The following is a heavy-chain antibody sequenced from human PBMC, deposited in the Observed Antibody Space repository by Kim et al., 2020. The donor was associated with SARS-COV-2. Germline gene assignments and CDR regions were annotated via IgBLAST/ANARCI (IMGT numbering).Heavy chain of an antibody. CDR1: GGSISSYY. CDR3: VARVEGSGWYLADAFDI. Sequence: SETLSLTCTVSGGSISSYYWSWIRQPPGKGLEWIGYIYYSGSTNYNPSLKSRVTISVDTSKNQFSLKLSSVTAADTAVYYCVARVEGSGWYLADAFDIWGQGTMVTVSS. V-gene: IGHV4-59*01. J-gene: IGHJ3*02. CDR2: IYYSGST. D-gene: IGHD6-19*01.